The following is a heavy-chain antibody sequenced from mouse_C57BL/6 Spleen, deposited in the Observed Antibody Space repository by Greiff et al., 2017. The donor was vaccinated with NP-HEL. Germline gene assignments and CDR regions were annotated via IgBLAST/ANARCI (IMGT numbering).Heavy chain of an antibody. CDR2: IYPSDSET. J-gene: IGHJ1*03. D-gene: IGHD4-1*01. Sequence: QVQLQQPGAELVRPGSSVKLSCKASGYTFTSYWMDWVKQRPGQGLEWIGNIYPSDSETHYNQKFKDKATLTVDKSSSTAYMQLSSLTSEDSAVYYCARANFPYFDVWGTGTTVTVSS. V-gene: IGHV1-61*01. CDR1: GYTFTSYW. CDR3: ARANFPYFDV.